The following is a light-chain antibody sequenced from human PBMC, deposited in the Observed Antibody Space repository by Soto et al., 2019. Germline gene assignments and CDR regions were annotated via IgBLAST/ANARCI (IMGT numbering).Light chain of an antibody. CDR1: SSNIGNNY. Sequence: QSVLTQPPSVSAAPGQKVTISGSGSSSNIGNNYVSWYQQLPGTAPKLLIYDNNKRPSGIPDRFSGSKSGTSATLGITGLQTGDEADHYCGTWDSSLSARVFGGGTQLTVL. CDR2: DNN. V-gene: IGLV1-51*01. CDR3: GTWDSSLSARV. J-gene: IGLJ3*02.